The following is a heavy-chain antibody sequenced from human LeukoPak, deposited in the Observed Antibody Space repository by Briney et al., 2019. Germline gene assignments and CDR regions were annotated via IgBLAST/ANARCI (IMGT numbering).Heavy chain of an antibody. J-gene: IGHJ4*02. Sequence: SETLSLTCAVYGGSFSGYYWSWIREPPGKGLEWIGEINHSGSTNYNPSLKSRVTISVDTSKNQFSLKLSSVTAADTAVYYCARGPGVAWELLALDYWGQGPLVTVSS. CDR2: INHSGST. D-gene: IGHD1-26*01. V-gene: IGHV4-34*01. CDR1: GGSFSGYY. CDR3: ARGPGVAWELLALDY.